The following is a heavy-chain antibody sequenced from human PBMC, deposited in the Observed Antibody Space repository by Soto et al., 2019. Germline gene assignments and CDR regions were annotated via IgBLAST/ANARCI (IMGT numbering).Heavy chain of an antibody. CDR3: ARSLQGSAYDGLGY. CDR2: INAGSDNT. CDR1: GYTFISYA. J-gene: IGHJ4*02. V-gene: IGHV1-3*01. Sequence: GASVKVSCKASGYTFISYAMHWVRQAPGQRLEGVGWINAGSDNTKYSQNFQGRVTITRDTSASTTYMELSSLRSEDTAVYYCARSLQGSAYDGLGYWGQGTLVTVSS. D-gene: IGHD5-12*01.